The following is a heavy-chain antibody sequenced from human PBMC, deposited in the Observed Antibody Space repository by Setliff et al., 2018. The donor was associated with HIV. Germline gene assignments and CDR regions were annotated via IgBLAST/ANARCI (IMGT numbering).Heavy chain of an antibody. CDR1: AFIFHNHA. V-gene: IGHV3-23*01. Sequence: PGGSLRLSCAASAFIFHNHAMSWVRQVPGQGLEWVSAISDDGTRTLYADFVKGRFTISRDNYRSTLYLQMNSLGVEDTAFYYCAKAIRPAAAGTWLGPFDYWGQGTLVTVSS. CDR2: ISDDGTRT. D-gene: IGHD6-13*01. CDR3: AKAIRPAAAGTWLGPFDY. J-gene: IGHJ4*02.